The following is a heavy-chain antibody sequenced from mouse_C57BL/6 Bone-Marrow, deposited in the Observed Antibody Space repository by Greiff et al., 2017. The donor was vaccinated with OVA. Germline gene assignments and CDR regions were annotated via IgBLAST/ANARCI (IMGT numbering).Heavy chain of an antibody. V-gene: IGHV5-17*01. CDR3: ARRATVVATGFDY. J-gene: IGHJ2*01. D-gene: IGHD1-1*01. Sequence: EVKVVESGGGLVKPGGSLKLSCAASGFTFSDYGMHWVSQAPGKGLAWVAYISSGSSTIYYADTVKGRFTISRDNAKNTMFLQMTRMRSEDTAMDYCARRATVVATGFDYWGQGTTLTVSS. CDR2: ISSGSSTI. CDR1: GFTFSDYG.